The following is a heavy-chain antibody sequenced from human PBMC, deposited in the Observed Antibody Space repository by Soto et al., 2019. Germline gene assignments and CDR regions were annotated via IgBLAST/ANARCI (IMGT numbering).Heavy chain of an antibody. CDR2: ISLGGGST. D-gene: IGHD2-15*01. CDR1: GFTFSRFD. J-gene: IGHJ4*02. V-gene: IGHV3-23*01. CDR3: AKTVSIAVVAAPNFDS. Sequence: EVQLLESGGGLVQPGGSLRLSCAASGFTFSRFDMSWVRQAPGKGLQWVAGISLGGGSTYYTDSVKARFTISRDNSQNTVYLQMNSLRGEDTAVYYCAKTVSIAVVAAPNFDSWGQGTLVSVSS.